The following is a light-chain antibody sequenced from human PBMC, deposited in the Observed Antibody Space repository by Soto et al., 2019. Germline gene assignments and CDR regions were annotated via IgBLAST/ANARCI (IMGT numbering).Light chain of an antibody. CDR3: QQHANWPLT. J-gene: IGKJ4*01. V-gene: IGKV3-11*01. Sequence: EIVFTQSPATLSLSPGERATLSCRASQRVSSYLAWYQQKPGQAPGLLIYEASTRATGIPARFSGSGSGTDFTLTISSLEPEDFAVYYCQQHANWPLTFGGGTKVDI. CDR2: EAS. CDR1: QRVSSY.